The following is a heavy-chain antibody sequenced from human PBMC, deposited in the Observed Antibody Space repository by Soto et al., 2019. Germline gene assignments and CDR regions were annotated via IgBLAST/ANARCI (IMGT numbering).Heavy chain of an antibody. V-gene: IGHV5-10-1*01. CDR3: ARRRTYYYDTSGQGYFDL. Sequence: PGESLKISCKGSGYSFTSYWITWVRQMPGKGLEWMGRIDPSDSYTNYSPSFQGHVTISADKSISTAYLQWSSLKASDTAMYYCARRRTYYYDTSGQGYFDLWGRGTLVTVSS. D-gene: IGHD3-22*01. CDR1: GYSFTSYW. J-gene: IGHJ2*01. CDR2: IDPSDSYT.